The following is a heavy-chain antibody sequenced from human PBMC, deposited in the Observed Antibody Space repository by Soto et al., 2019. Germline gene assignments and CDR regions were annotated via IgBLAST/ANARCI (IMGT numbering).Heavy chain of an antibody. V-gene: IGHV3-23*01. J-gene: IGHJ4*02. CDR1: GFTFSNYA. D-gene: IGHD1-26*01. Sequence: EVQLLDSGGGLVQPGGSLRLSCAGSGFTFSNYAMSWVRQAPGKGLAWVSAISGSGGSTYYADSVKGRFTISRDNSKNTLYLQMNSLRAADTALYYCAKVPVGATGRFDYWGQGTLVTVSS. CDR2: ISGSGGST. CDR3: AKVPVGATGRFDY.